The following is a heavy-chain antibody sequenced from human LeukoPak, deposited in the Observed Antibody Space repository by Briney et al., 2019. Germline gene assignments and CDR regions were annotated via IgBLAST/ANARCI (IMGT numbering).Heavy chain of an antibody. D-gene: IGHD3-10*01. CDR1: GYTFTSYD. V-gene: IGHV1-8*01. CDR2: MNPNSGNT. Sequence: ASVKVSCKASGYTFTSYDINWVRQAPGQGLEWMGWMNPNSGNTGYAQKFQGRVTMTRNTSISTAYMELSSLRSEDTAVYYCARAELLWFGELSDCYYYYMDVWGKGTTGTISS. CDR3: ARAELLWFGELSDCYYYYMDV. J-gene: IGHJ6*03.